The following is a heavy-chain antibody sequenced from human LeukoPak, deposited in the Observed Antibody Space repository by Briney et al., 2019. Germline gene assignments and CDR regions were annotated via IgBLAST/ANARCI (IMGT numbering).Heavy chain of an antibody. J-gene: IGHJ5*02. CDR2: IYYSGST. CDR3: ARDQQLVRGFDP. CDR1: GGSISSYY. V-gene: IGHV4-59*01. D-gene: IGHD6-6*01. Sequence: SETLSLTCTVSGGSISSYYWSWIRQSPGKGLEWIVYIYYSGSTNYNPSLKSRVTISVDTSKIQFSLKLSSVTAADTAVYYCARDQQLVRGFDPWGQGTLVTVPS.